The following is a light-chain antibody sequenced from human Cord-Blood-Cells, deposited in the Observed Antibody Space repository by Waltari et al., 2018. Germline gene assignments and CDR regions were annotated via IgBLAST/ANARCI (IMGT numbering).Light chain of an antibody. V-gene: IGKV1-9*01. CDR2: AAS. CDR1: QGISSY. J-gene: IGKJ2*03. Sequence: DIQLTQSPSFLSASVGDRVTITCRASQGISSYLAWYQQKPGKAPKLLICAASTLQSGGPSRFSGSGSGTEFTLTISSLQPEDFATYYCQQLNSYPYSFGQGTKLEIK. CDR3: QQLNSYPYS.